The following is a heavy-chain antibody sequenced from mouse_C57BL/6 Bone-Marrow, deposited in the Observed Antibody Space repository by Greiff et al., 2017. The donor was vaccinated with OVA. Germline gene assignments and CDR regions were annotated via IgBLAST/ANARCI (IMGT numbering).Heavy chain of an antibody. CDR1: GYTFTDYY. CDR3: ARGRGTSY. CDR2: INPNNGGT. V-gene: IGHV1-26*01. J-gene: IGHJ2*01. D-gene: IGHD3-3*01. Sequence: VQLQQSGPELVKPGASVKISCKASGYTFTDYYMNWVQQSHGKSLEWIGDINPNNGGTSYNQKFKGKATLTVDKSSSTAYMELRSLSSEDSAVYYFARGRGTSYWGQGTTLTVSS.